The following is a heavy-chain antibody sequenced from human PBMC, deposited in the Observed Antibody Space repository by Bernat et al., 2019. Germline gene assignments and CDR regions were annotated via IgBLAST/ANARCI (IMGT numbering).Heavy chain of an antibody. CDR3: AGGLGGSPY. CDR1: GFTFSSYA. J-gene: IGHJ4*02. D-gene: IGHD3-16*01. Sequence: QVQLVESGGGVVQPGRSLRLSCAASGFTFSSYAMHWVRQAPGKGLEWVAVISYDGSNKYYADSVKGRFTISRDNSKNTLYLQMNSLRAEDTAVYYWAGGLGGSPYWGQGTLVTVSS. V-gene: IGHV3-30-3*01. CDR2: ISYDGSNK.